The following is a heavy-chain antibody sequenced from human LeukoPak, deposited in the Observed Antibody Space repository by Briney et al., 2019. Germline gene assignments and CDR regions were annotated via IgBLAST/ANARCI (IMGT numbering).Heavy chain of an antibody. V-gene: IGHV1-2*02. CDR1: GYTFTGYY. J-gene: IGHJ4*02. CDR3: ARGGFSIAAAGLPRPAADFDY. Sequence: ASVKVSCKASGYTFTGYYMHWVRQAPGQGLEWMGWINPNSGGTNYAQKFQGRVTMTRDTSTSTVYMELSSLRSEDTAVYYCARGGFSIAAAGLPRPAADFDYWGQGTLVTVSS. D-gene: IGHD6-13*01. CDR2: INPNSGGT.